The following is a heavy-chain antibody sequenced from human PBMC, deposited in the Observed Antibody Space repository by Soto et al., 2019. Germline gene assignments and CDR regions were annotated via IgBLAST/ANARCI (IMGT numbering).Heavy chain of an antibody. CDR1: GVSISSGGYY. CDR3: ARGGGVVVNPFDY. CDR2: IYYSGST. J-gene: IGHJ4*02. D-gene: IGHD3-22*01. Sequence: SLTCTVSGVSISSGGYYWSWIRQHPGKGLEWIGYIYYSGSTYYNPSLKSRVTISVDTSKNQFSLKLSSVTAADTAVYYCARGGGVVVNPFDYWGQGTLVTVSS. V-gene: IGHV4-31*03.